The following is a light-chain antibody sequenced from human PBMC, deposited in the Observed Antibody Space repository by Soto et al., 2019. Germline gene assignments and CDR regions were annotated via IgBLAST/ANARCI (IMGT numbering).Light chain of an antibody. J-gene: IGLJ2*01. V-gene: IGLV1-47*01. CDR1: SSNIGSNY. CDR2: RNN. Sequence: QSVLTQPPSASGTPGQRVTISCSGSSSNIGSNYVYWYQQLPGTAPKLLIYRNNQRPSGVPDRFSGSKSGTSASLAIRGLRSEDEADYYCAAWDDSLSGPHVVFGGGTKVTVL. CDR3: AAWDDSLSGPHVV.